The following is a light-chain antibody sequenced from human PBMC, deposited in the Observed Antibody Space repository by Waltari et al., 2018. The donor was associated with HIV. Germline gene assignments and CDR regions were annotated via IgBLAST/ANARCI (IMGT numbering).Light chain of an antibody. J-gene: IGLJ2*01. Sequence: QSALTQPASVSGSPGPSITISCTGTSSEVGGYNNVPWYQQHPGKAPKLMIYDVSNRPSGVSNRFSGSKSGNTASLTISGLQAEDEADYYCSSYTSSSTVFGGGTKLTVL. V-gene: IGLV2-14*01. CDR2: DVS. CDR1: SSEVGGYNN. CDR3: SSYTSSSTV.